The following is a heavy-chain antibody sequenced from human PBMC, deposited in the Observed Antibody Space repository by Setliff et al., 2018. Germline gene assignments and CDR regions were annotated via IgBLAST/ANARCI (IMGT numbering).Heavy chain of an antibody. CDR2: FDPEDGET. J-gene: IGHJ3*02. Sequence: GASVKVSCKVSGYTLTELSMHWVRQAPGKGLEWMGGFDPEDGETIYAQKFQGRVTMTEDTSTDTAYMELNSLRADDTALYYCTRFGRDDIGIWGQGTMVTVSS. CDR3: TRFGRDDIGI. CDR1: GYTLTELS. V-gene: IGHV1-24*01. D-gene: IGHD5-12*01.